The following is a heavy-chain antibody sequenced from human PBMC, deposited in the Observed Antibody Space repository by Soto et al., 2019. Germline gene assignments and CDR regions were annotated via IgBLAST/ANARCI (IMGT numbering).Heavy chain of an antibody. D-gene: IGHD3-22*01. J-gene: IGHJ4*02. CDR3: AIYDYDHNLYSIDY. V-gene: IGHV4-4*02. CDR2: IHHSETT. CDR1: GASVSSTKW. Sequence: SETLSLTCAVSGASVSSTKWWSWVRQSPGKGLEWIGEIHHSETTNYNPSLESRVTISIDKSKNQFSLKLSSVTAADTAVYYCAIYDYDHNLYSIDYSGQAALVTVSS.